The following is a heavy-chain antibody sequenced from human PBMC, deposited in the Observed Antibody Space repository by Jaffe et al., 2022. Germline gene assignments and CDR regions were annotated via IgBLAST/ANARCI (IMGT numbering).Heavy chain of an antibody. D-gene: IGHD4-17*01. CDR3: ARGDYGDGDY. V-gene: IGHV3-48*03. CDR1: GFTFRNYE. J-gene: IGHJ4*02. Sequence: EVQLVESGGGLVQPGGSLRLSCVGSGFTFRNYEVNWVRQAPGKGLEWVSYISSSGSTIYYADSVKGRFTISRDNAKNSLYLQMNSLRAEDTAVYYCARGDYGDGDYWGQGTLVTVSS. CDR2: ISSSGSTI.